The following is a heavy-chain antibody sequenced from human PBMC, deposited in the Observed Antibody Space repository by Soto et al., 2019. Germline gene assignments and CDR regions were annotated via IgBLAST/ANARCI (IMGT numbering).Heavy chain of an antibody. D-gene: IGHD3-10*01. CDR2: IYYSGST. V-gene: IGHV4-59*01. Sequence: SETLSLTSTVSGGSISSYYWSWIRQPPGKGLEWIGYIYYSGSTNYNPSLKSRVTISVDTSKNQFSLKLSSVTAADTAVYYCASTLCFGGYNWFDPWGQGTLVTVSS. CDR1: GGSISSYY. CDR3: ASTLCFGGYNWFDP. J-gene: IGHJ5*02.